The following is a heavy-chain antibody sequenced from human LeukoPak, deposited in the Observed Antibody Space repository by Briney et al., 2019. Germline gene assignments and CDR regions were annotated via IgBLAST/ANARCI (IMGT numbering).Heavy chain of an antibody. J-gene: IGHJ4*02. CDR3: ARGHMVRGVSPIDY. Sequence: PSETLSLTCTVSGGSINSYYWTWIRQPPGKGLEWIGYIYYSGSTYYNPSLKSRVTISVDTSKNQFSLKLSSVTAADTAVYYCARGHMVRGVSPIDYWGQGTLVTVSS. V-gene: IGHV4-59*08. CDR1: GGSINSYY. CDR2: IYYSGST. D-gene: IGHD3-10*01.